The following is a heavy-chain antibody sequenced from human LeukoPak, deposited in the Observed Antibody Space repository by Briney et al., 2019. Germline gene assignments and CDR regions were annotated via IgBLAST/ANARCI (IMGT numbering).Heavy chain of an antibody. CDR3: AREDPSRLYYYYIDV. V-gene: IGHV3-21*01. CDR1: GFSFSTYS. Sequence: GGSLRLSCAVSGFSFSTYSFNWVRQSPGKGLEWVSSIGSGTSYTYYAESVKGRFTISRDDAKNSLYLQMDSLRAEDTGVYYCAREDPSRLYYYYIDVWGNGTTVTVSS. J-gene: IGHJ6*03. CDR2: IGSGTSYT.